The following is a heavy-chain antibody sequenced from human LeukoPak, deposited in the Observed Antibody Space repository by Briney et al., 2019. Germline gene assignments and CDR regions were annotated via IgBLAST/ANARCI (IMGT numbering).Heavy chain of an antibody. J-gene: IGHJ6*02. CDR3: ANGDLGLVYYYGMDV. CDR1: GFTFSSYA. CDR2: ISGSGGST. Sequence: GGSLRLSCAASGFTFSSYAMSWVRQAPGKGPEWVSAISGSGGSTYYADSVKGRFTISRDNSKNTLYLQMSSLRAEDTAVYYCANGDLGLVYYYGMDVWGQGTTVTVSS. V-gene: IGHV3-23*01. D-gene: IGHD4-17*01.